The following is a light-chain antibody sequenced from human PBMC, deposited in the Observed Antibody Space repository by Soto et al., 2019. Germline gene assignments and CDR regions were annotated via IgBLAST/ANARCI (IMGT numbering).Light chain of an antibody. V-gene: IGKV1-12*01. CDR1: QAISAW. CDR2: ATS. CDR3: QQAKIFQLA. Sequence: DIQMTQSPSSVSASVGDRVTITCRASQAISAWLAWYQQKPGKAPNLLIYATSTLQAGVPSRFSGGGSGTSFALTISSLQPEDFATYYCQQAKIFQLAFGGGTKVELK. J-gene: IGKJ4*01.